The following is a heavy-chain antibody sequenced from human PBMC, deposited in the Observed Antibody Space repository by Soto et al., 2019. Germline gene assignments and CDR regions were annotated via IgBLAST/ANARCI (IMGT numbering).Heavy chain of an antibody. CDR3: AKDRGYSSSWFPFDC. D-gene: IGHD6-13*01. CDR2: MSGSGGST. Sequence: GGSLRLSCAASGFTFSSFAMSWVRQAPGKGLEWVSAMSGSGGSTYSADSVKGRFTISRDNSKNTLYLQMNSLRAEDTAVYYCAKDRGYSSSWFPFDCWGQGTLVTVSS. V-gene: IGHV3-23*01. CDR1: GFTFSSFA. J-gene: IGHJ4*02.